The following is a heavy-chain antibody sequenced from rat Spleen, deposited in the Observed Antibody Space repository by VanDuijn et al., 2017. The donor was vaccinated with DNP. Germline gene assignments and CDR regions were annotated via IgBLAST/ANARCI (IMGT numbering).Heavy chain of an antibody. CDR2: IGPSGDST. V-gene: IGHV5-19*01. D-gene: IGHD1-2*01. CDR1: GFTFSNYG. CDR3: ASWAPIAPISTSNY. J-gene: IGHJ2*01. Sequence: EVQLVESGGGLVQPGRSLKLSCAVSGFTFSNYGMHWLRQAPTKGLEWVGSIGPSGDSTYYRDSVKGRFTISRNNAEKTVHLQMNSLRSEDTATYYCASWAPIAPISTSNYWGQGVMVTVSS.